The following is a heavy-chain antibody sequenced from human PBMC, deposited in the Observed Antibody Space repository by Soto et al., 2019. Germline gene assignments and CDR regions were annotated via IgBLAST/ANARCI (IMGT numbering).Heavy chain of an antibody. CDR3: AGQRTSVVIQAYFDV. V-gene: IGHV4-39*01. CDR2: IYYSGST. CDR1: GDSISSRSYY. D-gene: IGHD2-21*01. J-gene: IGHJ4*02. Sequence: SETLSLTCTVTGDSISSRSYYWGWIRQPPGKGLEWIGSIYYSGSTYNNPSLRSRVSMSIDTSKDQFSLKLKSVTAADTALYFCAGQRTSVVIQAYFDVWGPGSLVT.